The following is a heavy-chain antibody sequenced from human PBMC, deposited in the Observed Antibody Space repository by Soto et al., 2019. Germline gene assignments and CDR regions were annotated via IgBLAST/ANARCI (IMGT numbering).Heavy chain of an antibody. CDR2: IYTGGGT. CDR3: ARAGSGH. J-gene: IGHJ4*02. CDR1: GLTVSTNP. Sequence: EVQLVESGGGLVQPGGSLRLSCAASGLTVSTNPMSWVRQAPGKGLEWVSVIYTGGGTHYADSVKGRFTILRDNSKNTVNLQMNSLKPEDTAVYYCARAGSGHWGQGTLVTVAS. V-gene: IGHV3-66*01.